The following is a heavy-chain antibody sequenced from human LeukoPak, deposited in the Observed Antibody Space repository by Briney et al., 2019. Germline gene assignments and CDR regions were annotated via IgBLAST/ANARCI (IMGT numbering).Heavy chain of an antibody. Sequence: SETLSLTCAVYGGSFSGYYWSWIRQPPGKELEWIGEINHSGSTNYNPSLKSRVTISVDASKNQFSLKLSSVTAADTAVYYCARADSSSSRLYYYYYMDVWGKGTTVTVSS. CDR2: INHSGST. CDR3: ARADSSSSRLYYYYYMDV. V-gene: IGHV4-34*01. J-gene: IGHJ6*03. CDR1: GGSFSGYY. D-gene: IGHD6-6*01.